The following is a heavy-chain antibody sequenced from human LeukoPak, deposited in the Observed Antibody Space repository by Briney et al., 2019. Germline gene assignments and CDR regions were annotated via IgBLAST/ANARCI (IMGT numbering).Heavy chain of an antibody. CDR1: GYTFTSYD. CDR2: MNPNRGNT. V-gene: IGHV1-8*03. CDR3: ARGTDSSSWYFGSNWFDP. J-gene: IGHJ5*02. Sequence: ASVKVSCKASGYTFTSYDINWVRQATGQGLEWMGWMNPNRGNTGYAQKFQGRVTITRNTSISTAYMELSSLRSEDTAVYYCARGTDSSSWYFGSNWFDPWGQGTLVTVSS. D-gene: IGHD6-13*01.